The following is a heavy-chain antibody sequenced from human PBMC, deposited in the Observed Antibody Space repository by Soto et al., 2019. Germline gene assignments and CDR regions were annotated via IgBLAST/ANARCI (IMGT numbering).Heavy chain of an antibody. CDR2: IKQDGSEK. Sequence: GGSLRLSCAASGFTFSSYWMSWVRQAPGKGLEWVANIKQDGSEKYYVDSVKGRFTISRDNAKNSLYLQMNSLRAEDTAVYYCGRDLHKGYYYGMDVWGQGTTVTVSS. CDR1: GFTFSSYW. CDR3: GRDLHKGYYYGMDV. V-gene: IGHV3-7*03. J-gene: IGHJ6*02.